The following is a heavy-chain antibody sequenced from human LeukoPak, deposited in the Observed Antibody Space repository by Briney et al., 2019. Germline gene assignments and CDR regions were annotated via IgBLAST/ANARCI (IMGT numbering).Heavy chain of an antibody. D-gene: IGHD1-26*01. CDR1: GYTLTELS. Sequence: ASVKVSCKVSGYTLTELSMHWVRQAPGQGLEWMGWIHPNRGDANYGQKFQGRVTMTRDTSISTAYLELSRLTSDDTAVYYCARETSESFETWGQGTLVTVSS. J-gene: IGHJ5*02. CDR2: IHPNRGDA. V-gene: IGHV1-2*02. CDR3: ARETSESFET.